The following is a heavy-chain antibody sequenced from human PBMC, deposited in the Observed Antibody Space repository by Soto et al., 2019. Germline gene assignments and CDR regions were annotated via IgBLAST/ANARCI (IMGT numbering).Heavy chain of an antibody. Sequence: QVQLVQSGAEVKKPGASVKVSCKASGYTFTSYGISWVRQAPGQGLEWMGWSSAYNGNTNYAQKFQGRVTMTTDTSTSTAYMELRSLRSDDTAVYYCARVSEGYCSSNSCYIAYCGQGTLVTVSS. J-gene: IGHJ4*02. D-gene: IGHD2-2*01. CDR3: ARVSEGYCSSNSCYIAY. V-gene: IGHV1-18*01. CDR2: SSAYNGNT. CDR1: GYTFTSYG.